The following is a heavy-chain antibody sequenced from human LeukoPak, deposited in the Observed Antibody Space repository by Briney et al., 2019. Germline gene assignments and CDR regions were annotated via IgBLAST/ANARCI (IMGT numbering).Heavy chain of an antibody. CDR3: ARQTHDYSNYHFDY. Sequence: KSGESLKISCKGSGYIITSYWIGWVRQMPGKGLEWMGIIYPGDSDTRYSPSFQGQVTISADKSISTAYLQWSSLKASDTAMYYCARQTHDYSNYHFDYWGQGTLVTVSS. J-gene: IGHJ4*02. V-gene: IGHV5-51*01. CDR1: GYIITSYW. D-gene: IGHD4-11*01. CDR2: IYPGDSDT.